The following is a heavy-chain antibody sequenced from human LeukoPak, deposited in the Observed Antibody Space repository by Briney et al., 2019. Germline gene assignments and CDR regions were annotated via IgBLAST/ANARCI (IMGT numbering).Heavy chain of an antibody. CDR1: GGSITTRNF. D-gene: IGHD3-10*01. J-gene: IGHJ4*02. V-gene: IGHV4-4*02. Sequence: LRETLSLTCAVSGGSITTRNFWSWVRQPPGKGLEWIAEMHHDGSANYNPSLKSRVSMSVDKSKNHFSPRLTSVTAADTAVYCAREGLGETYFEYWGRGILVTVSS. CDR3: REGLGETYFEY. CDR2: MHHDGSA.